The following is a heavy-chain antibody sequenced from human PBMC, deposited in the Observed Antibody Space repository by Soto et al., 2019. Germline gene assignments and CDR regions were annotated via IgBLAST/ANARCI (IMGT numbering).Heavy chain of an antibody. CDR1: GYTFTGHY. CDR2: INPNSGAT. J-gene: IGHJ4*02. Sequence: QVQLVQSGAEVRKPGASVRVSCKASGYTFTGHYIHWVRQAPGQGLEWMGWINPNSGATNYAQKFGDWVYMSRYTSIIAPHLELTSLRSDATAVYYCAREERHVVDSDFRAAYFTYFDQWGQGTLVTVSS. V-gene: IGHV1-2*04. CDR3: AREERHVVDSDFRAAYFTYFDQ. D-gene: IGHD3-3*01.